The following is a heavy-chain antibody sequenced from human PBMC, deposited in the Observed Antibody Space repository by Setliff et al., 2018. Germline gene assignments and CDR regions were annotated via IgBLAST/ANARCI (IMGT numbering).Heavy chain of an antibody. J-gene: IGHJ6*03. CDR2: INHSGST. Sequence: SETLSLTCTVSGGSIRSSSYDWGWIRQPPGKGLEWIGEINHSGSTNYNPSLKSRVTISVDTTKNQFSLTLSSVTAADTAVDYCARAYSYYYYYMDVWGKGTTVTVSS. V-gene: IGHV4-39*07. D-gene: IGHD4-4*01. CDR1: GGSIRSSSYD. CDR3: ARAYSYYYYYMDV.